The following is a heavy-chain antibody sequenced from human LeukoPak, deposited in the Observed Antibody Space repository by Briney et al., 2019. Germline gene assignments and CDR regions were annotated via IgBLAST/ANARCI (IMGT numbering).Heavy chain of an antibody. CDR1: EFTFDDYA. V-gene: IGHV3-9*01. J-gene: IGHJ4*02. D-gene: IGHD3-3*01. CDR3: AKAHLRSYDFSSAIGY. CDR2: ISWNSDST. Sequence: GGSLRLSCVASEFTFDDYAMHWVRQAPGKGLGWVSGISWNSDSTGYADSVKGRFTISRDNAKNSLYLQVNSLRAEDTALYYCAKAHLRSYDFSSAIGYWGQGTLVTVSS.